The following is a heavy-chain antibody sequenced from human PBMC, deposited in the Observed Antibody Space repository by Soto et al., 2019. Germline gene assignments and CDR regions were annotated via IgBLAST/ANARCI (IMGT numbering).Heavy chain of an antibody. J-gene: IGHJ4*02. V-gene: IGHV4-31*01. CDR1: GGSISSGGYY. CDR2: IYYSGST. D-gene: IGHD3-10*01. CDR3: ARKGGSGAPVDY. Sequence: PSETLSLTCTVSGGSISSGGYYWSWIRQHPGKGLEWIGYIYYSGSTNYSPSFQGHVTISADKSISTAYLQWSSLKASDTAMYYCARKGGSGAPVDYWGQGTLVTVSS.